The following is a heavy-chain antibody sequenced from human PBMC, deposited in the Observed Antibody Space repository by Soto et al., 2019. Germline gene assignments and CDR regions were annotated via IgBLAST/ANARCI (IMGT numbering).Heavy chain of an antibody. D-gene: IGHD5-12*01. CDR2: IGTAGDT. CDR1: GFTFSSYD. CDR3: ARGGPYGGYPDY. J-gene: IGHJ4*02. Sequence: EVQLVESGGGLVQPGGSLRLSCAASGFTFSSYDMHWVGQATGKGLEWVSAIGTAGDTYYPGSVKGGFTISRENAKNSLYLQMNSLRAGDTAVYYCARGGPYGGYPDYWGQGTLVTVSS. V-gene: IGHV3-13*01.